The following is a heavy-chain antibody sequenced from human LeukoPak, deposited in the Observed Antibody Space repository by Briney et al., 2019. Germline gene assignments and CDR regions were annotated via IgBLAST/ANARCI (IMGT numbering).Heavy chain of an antibody. CDR3: AKDEVGSGDDGFDV. CDR1: GFTFRSYA. J-gene: IGHJ3*01. Sequence: PGGSLRLSCAASGFTFRSYAMSWVRQAPGKGLEWVSPISGSGGSTYYADSVKGRFTISRDNSKNTLHLQMNSLRAEDTAIYYCAKDEVGSGDDGFDVWGQGTLVTVSS. CDR2: ISGSGGST. V-gene: IGHV3-23*01. D-gene: IGHD3-10*01.